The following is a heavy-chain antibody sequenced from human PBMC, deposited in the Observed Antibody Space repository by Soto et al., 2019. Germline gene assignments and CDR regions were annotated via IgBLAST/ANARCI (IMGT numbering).Heavy chain of an antibody. D-gene: IGHD3-9*01. CDR2: TNGYGTTI. CDR1: GFTFNNYE. Sequence: GGSLRLSCEASGFTFNNYEMNWVRQAPGKGLEWVSYTNGYGTTIKYADSVRGRFTISRDNARSSLYLQMNSLRDEDTAVYYCVRENYDNAFDFWGQGTLVTVSS. V-gene: IGHV3-48*03. CDR3: VRENYDNAFDF. J-gene: IGHJ4*02.